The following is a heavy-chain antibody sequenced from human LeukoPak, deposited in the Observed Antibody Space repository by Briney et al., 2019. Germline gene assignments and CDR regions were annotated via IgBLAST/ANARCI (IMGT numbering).Heavy chain of an antibody. CDR3: ARLLRFLEWLSGVGWFDP. CDR1: GYSISSGYY. Sequence: SSETLSLTCAVPGYSISSGYYWGWIRQPPGKGLEWIGRIYHSGSTYYNPSLKSRVTISVGPSKTQFSLKLRSVTAADPAVYYCARLLRFLEWLSGVGWFDPWGQGTLVTVSS. D-gene: IGHD3-3*01. CDR2: IYHSGST. J-gene: IGHJ5*02. V-gene: IGHV4-38-2*01.